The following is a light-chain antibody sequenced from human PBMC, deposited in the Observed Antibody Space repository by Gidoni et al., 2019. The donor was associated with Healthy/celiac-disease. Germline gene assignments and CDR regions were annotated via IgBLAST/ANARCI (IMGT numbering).Light chain of an antibody. CDR2: AAS. Sequence: DIQMTQSPSSLSASVGDRVTITCRASQSISSYLNWYQQKPGKAPKLPIYAASSLQSGVPSRFSGSGSGTDFTLTISSLQPEDFATYYCQQSYSTPLYSFXXXTKLEIK. CDR3: QQSYSTPLYS. J-gene: IGKJ2*03. V-gene: IGKV1-39*01. CDR1: QSISSY.